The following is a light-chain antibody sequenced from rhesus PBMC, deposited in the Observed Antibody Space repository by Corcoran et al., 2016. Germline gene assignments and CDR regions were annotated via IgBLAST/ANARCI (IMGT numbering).Light chain of an antibody. CDR3: QQYNNWRT. CDR1: QSVSSY. Sequence: EIVMTQSPATLSLAPGERATLPCRASQSVSSYVAWYQQKPEKAPRLLIYGAASRATGLPDRFSGRGSGTDFTLIISSLEPEDVGVYYCQQYNNWRTFGQGTKVEIK. J-gene: IGKJ1*01. V-gene: IGKV3S9*01. CDR2: GAA.